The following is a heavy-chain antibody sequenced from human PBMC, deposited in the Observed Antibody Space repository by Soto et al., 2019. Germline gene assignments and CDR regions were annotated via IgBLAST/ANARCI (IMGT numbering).Heavy chain of an antibody. CDR3: AKETGNWNDGPSYYFAY. CDR1: GFTFDDYA. V-gene: IGHV3-9*01. D-gene: IGHD1-1*01. J-gene: IGHJ4*02. CDR2: ISWNSGNV. Sequence: EVHLVESGGGLVQPGRSLRLSCAASGFTFDDYAMHWVRQAPGKGLEWVSVISWNSGNVGYADSVKGRFTISRDNAKKSLYLQMNSLRPEDTALYYCAKETGNWNDGPSYYFAYWVQGTLFTVSA.